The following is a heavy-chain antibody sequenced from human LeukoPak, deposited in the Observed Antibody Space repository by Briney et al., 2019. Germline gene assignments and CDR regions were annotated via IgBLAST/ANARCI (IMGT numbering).Heavy chain of an antibody. Sequence: GGSLRLSCAASGFTFSSYSMNWVRQAPGKGLEWVSSISSSSSYIYYADSVKGRFTISRDNAKNSLYLQMNSLRAEDTAVYYCARELLGYCGSTSCPSDYWGQGTLVTVSS. V-gene: IGHV3-21*01. J-gene: IGHJ4*02. CDR3: ARELLGYCGSTSCPSDY. D-gene: IGHD2-2*01. CDR1: GFTFSSYS. CDR2: ISSSSSYI.